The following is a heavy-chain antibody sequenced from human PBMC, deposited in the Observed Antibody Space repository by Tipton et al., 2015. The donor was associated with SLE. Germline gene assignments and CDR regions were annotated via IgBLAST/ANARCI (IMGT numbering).Heavy chain of an antibody. J-gene: IGHJ3*02. D-gene: IGHD3-3*01. CDR3: ARDGPYYDFWSGMGTFDI. V-gene: IGHV4-39*07. CDR2: MYYSGST. Sequence: LRLSCSVSGDSIISSSYYWGWIRQPPGKGLEWIGSMYYSGSTYYNPSLKSRVTISVDTSKNQFSLMLRSVTAADTAVYYCARDGPYYDFWSGMGTFDIWGQGTMVTVSS. CDR1: GDSIISSSYY.